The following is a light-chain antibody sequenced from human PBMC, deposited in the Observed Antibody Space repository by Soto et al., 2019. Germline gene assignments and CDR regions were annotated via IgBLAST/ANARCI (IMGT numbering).Light chain of an antibody. Sequence: QSALTQPASVSGSPGQSITISCTGTSSDVGGYDYVSWYQLHPGKAPKLMVFEVNNRPSGVPDRFSGSKSGNTASLTVSGLQAEDEADYYCSSYAGSSNVFGTGTKVTVL. V-gene: IGLV2-8*01. J-gene: IGLJ1*01. CDR3: SSYAGSSNV. CDR2: EVN. CDR1: SSDVGGYDY.